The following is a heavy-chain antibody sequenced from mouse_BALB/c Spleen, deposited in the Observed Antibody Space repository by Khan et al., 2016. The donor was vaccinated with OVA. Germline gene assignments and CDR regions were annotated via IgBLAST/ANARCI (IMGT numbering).Heavy chain of an antibody. D-gene: IGHD2-2*01. CDR3: AREDGYDDD. J-gene: IGHJ2*01. Sequence: EVKLLESGPDLVKPSQSLSLTCTVTGYSITSGYSWHWIRQFPGNKLEWMGYIHYSGSTNYNPSLKSRISITRDTSKNQFFLPLNSVTTEDTDSENCAREDGYDDDWGKGTTLTVSS. CDR1: GYSITSGYS. V-gene: IGHV3-1*02. CDR2: IHYSGST.